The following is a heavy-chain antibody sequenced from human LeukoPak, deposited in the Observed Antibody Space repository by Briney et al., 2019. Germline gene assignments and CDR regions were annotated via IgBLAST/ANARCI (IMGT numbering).Heavy chain of an antibody. V-gene: IGHV1-8*01. CDR3: ARGRRGGSCYSCRWFDP. CDR1: GYTFTSYD. J-gene: IGHJ5*02. CDR2: MNTNSGNT. Sequence: ASVKLSCKASGYTFTSYDINWVRQATGQGLEWMGWMNTNSGNTGYAQKFQGRVTMTRNTSISTAYMELSSLRSEDTAVYYCARGRRGGSCYSCRWFDPWGQGTLVTVSS. D-gene: IGHD2-15*01.